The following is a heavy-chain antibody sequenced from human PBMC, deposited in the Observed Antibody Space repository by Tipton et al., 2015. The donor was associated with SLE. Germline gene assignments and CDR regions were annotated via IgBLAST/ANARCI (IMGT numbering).Heavy chain of an antibody. V-gene: IGHV4-34*01. D-gene: IGHD5-12*01. CDR3: ARVVGGYDSYYYYMDV. J-gene: IGHJ6*03. CDR1: GGSFSAYY. Sequence: TLSLTCAVYGGSFSAYYWGWIRQPPGKGLEWIGEINHSGSTNYNPSLKSRVTISIDKSKKQFSLKLSSVTAADTAVYYCARVVGGYDSYYYYMDVWGKGTTVTVSS. CDR2: INHSGST.